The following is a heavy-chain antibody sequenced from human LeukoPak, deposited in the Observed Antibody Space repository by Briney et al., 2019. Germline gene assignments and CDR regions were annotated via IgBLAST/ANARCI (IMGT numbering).Heavy chain of an antibody. CDR1: GFTFSSYS. V-gene: IGHV3-21*04. CDR3: ARRGTSSRAVDY. J-gene: IGHJ4*02. CDR2: ISSSSSYI. D-gene: IGHD6-6*01. Sequence: GGSLRLSCAASGFTFSSYSMNWVRQAPGKGLEWVSSISSSSSYIYYADSVKGRFTISRDNAKNSLYLQMNSLRAEDTAIYYCARRGTSSRAVDYWGQGTLVTVSS.